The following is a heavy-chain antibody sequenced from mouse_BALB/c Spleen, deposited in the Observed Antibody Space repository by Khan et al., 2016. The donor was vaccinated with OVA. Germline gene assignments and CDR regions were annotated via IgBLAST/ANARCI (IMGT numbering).Heavy chain of an antibody. Sequence: VQLQQSGAEFVKPGASVKLSCTASGFNIKDTYMHWINQRPQQGLVWIGRIDPASGNARYDPKFQEKATIAADASSNTAYLQLSSLTSEDTAVYYCIRGAYSGLFAYWGQGTLVTVSA. CDR2: IDPASGNA. CDR3: IRGAYSGLFAY. D-gene: IGHD2-10*01. V-gene: IGHV14-3*02. CDR1: GFNIKDTY. J-gene: IGHJ3*01.